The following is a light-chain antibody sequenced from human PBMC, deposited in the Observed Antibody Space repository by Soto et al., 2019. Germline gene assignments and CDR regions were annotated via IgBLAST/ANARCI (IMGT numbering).Light chain of an antibody. Sequence: EIVMTQSPATLSVSPGETASLSCRASQSAGNFLAWYQQKPGQALRLLIYYISTRATGIPARFSGSGSGTEFTLTINSLQSEDSEVYYCQQHNKWHIDFGKGTRLEI. CDR2: YIS. CDR3: QQHNKWHID. V-gene: IGKV3D-15*01. J-gene: IGKJ5*01. CDR1: QSAGNF.